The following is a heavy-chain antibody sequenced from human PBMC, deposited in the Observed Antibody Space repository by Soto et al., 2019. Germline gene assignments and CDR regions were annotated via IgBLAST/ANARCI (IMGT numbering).Heavy chain of an antibody. D-gene: IGHD2-15*01. CDR1: GGSISSGGYS. V-gene: IGHV4-30-2*01. CDR2: IYHSGST. CDR3: ARESPHCSGDSCYSYFDY. J-gene: IGHJ4*02. Sequence: SETLSLTCAVSGGSISSGGYSWSWIRQPPGKGLEWIGYIYHSGSTYYNPSLNSRVTISVDRSKNKFSLKLRSVTAADTAVYYCARESPHCSGDSCYSYFDYWGQGTLVTVSS.